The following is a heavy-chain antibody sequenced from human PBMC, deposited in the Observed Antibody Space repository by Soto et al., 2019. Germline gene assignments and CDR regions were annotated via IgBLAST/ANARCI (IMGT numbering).Heavy chain of an antibody. Sequence: QVQLVQSGAEVKKPGASVKVSCKDSGYTVTSYGISWVRQAPGQGRAWMGWISAYNGNTNYAQKLQGRVTMTKDTSTSTGYMELRSPRSDDTAVYYCARREGGNTYYYYGMDVWGQGTTVTVSS. CDR3: ARREGGNTYYYYGMDV. J-gene: IGHJ6*02. V-gene: IGHV1-18*01. CDR1: GYTVTSYG. CDR2: ISAYNGNT. D-gene: IGHD1-26*01.